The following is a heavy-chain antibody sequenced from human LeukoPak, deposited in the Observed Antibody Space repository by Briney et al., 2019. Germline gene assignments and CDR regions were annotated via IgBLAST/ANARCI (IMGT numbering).Heavy chain of an antibody. D-gene: IGHD3-22*01. V-gene: IGHV4-4*07. Sequence: SETLSLTCTVSGGSISSYYWSWIRQPAGKGLEWIGRIYTSGSTNYNPSLKSRVTMSVDTSKNQFSLKLSSVTAADTAVYYCARVRYDSSGYDAFDIWGQGTMVTVSS. CDR3: ARVRYDSSGYDAFDI. J-gene: IGHJ3*02. CDR2: IYTSGST. CDR1: GGSISSYY.